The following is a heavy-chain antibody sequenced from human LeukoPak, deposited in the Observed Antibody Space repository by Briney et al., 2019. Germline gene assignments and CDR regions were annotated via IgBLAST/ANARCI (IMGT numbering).Heavy chain of an antibody. D-gene: IGHD2-2*01. CDR2: INHSGST. CDR1: GGSFSGYY. V-gene: IGHV4-34*01. J-gene: IGHJ4*02. CDR3: ARDRAPYCSSTSCYQGHDY. Sequence: SETLSLTCAVYGGSFSGYYWSWIRQPPGKGLEWIGEINHSGSTNYNPSLQSRVTISVDTSKNQFSLKLSSVTAADTDVYYCARDRAPYCSSTSCYQGHDYWGQGTLVTVSS.